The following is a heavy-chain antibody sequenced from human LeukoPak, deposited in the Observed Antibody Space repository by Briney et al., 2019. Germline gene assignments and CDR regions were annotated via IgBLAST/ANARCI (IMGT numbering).Heavy chain of an antibody. CDR2: IDPSSTYI. J-gene: IGHJ4*02. CDR1: GFTFRSYS. Sequence: GGSLRLSCAASGFTFRSYSMNWVRQAPGKGLEWVSAIDPSSTYIYYADSVKGRFTISRDNAENSLYLQINSLRVEDTAVYYCARAPTVLVGYCSSSSCQADYWGQGTLVTVSS. CDR3: ARAPTVLVGYCSSSSCQADY. D-gene: IGHD2-2*01. V-gene: IGHV3-21*01.